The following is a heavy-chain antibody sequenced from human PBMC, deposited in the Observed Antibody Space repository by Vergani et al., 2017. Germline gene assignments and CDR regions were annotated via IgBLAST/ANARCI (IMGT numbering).Heavy chain of an antibody. Sequence: QVQLVQSGAEVKKPGASVKVSCKVSGYTLTELSMHWVRQAPGKGLEWMGGFDPEDGETIYAQKFQGRVTITADESTSTAYMELSSLRSEDTAVYYCARANPRDGYERNDAFDIWGQGTMVTVSS. D-gene: IGHD5-24*01. J-gene: IGHJ3*02. CDR2: FDPEDGET. V-gene: IGHV1-24*01. CDR3: ARANPRDGYERNDAFDI. CDR1: GYTLTELS.